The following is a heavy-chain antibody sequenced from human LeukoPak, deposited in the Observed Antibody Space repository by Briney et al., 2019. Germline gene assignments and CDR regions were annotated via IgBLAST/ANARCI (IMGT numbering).Heavy chain of an antibody. V-gene: IGHV1-69*05. CDR2: TIPIFGTA. CDR3: AREEGFGTNFDY. Sequence: ASVKVSCKASGGTFSSYAISWVRQAPGQGLEWMGRTIPIFGTANYAQKFQGRVTITTDESTSIAYMELSSLRSEDTAVYYCAREEGFGTNFDYWGQGTLVTVSS. D-gene: IGHD1-1*01. CDR1: GGTFSSYA. J-gene: IGHJ4*02.